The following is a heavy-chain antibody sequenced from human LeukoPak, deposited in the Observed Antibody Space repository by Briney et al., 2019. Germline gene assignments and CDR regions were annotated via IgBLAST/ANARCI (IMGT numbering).Heavy chain of an antibody. V-gene: IGHV1-18*01. CDR3: ARQYCSGGSCYDPEWYFDY. Sequence: ASVKVSCRASGYTFNSYGIGWVRQAPGQGLEWMGWISGYNGHTNYAQKLQGRVTMTTDTSTSTAYMELRSLRSDDTAVYYCARQYCSGGSCYDPEWYFDYWGQGTLVTVSS. D-gene: IGHD2-15*01. CDR2: ISGYNGHT. J-gene: IGHJ4*02. CDR1: GYTFNSYG.